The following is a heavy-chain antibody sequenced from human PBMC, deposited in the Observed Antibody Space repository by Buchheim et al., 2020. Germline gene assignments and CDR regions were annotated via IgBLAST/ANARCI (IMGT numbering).Heavy chain of an antibody. CDR3: AGVSGGVYYFYGMDV. D-gene: IGHD3-3*02. V-gene: IGHV5-51*01. J-gene: IGHJ6*02. CDR2: IYPGDSET. CDR1: GYSFTTYW. Sequence: EVQLVQSGAEVKKPGESLKISCKGSGYSFTTYWIAWVRQMPGKGLEWMGIIYPGDSETKYSPSFQGQVTISADKSITTAYPQWSSLKASDTAMYYCAGVSGGVYYFYGMDVWGQGTT.